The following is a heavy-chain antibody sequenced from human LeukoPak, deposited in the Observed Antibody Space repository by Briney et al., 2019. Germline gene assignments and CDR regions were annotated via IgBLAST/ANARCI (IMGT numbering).Heavy chain of an antibody. J-gene: IGHJ3*02. Sequence: GGSLRLSCAASGFTFSSYWMSWVRQAPGKGLEWVANIKQDGSEKYYVDSVKGRFTISRDNAKNSLYLQMNSLRAEDTAVYYCARDSIGDYYDSSGYYYAFDIWGQWTMVTVSS. CDR2: IKQDGSEK. CDR3: ARDSIGDYYDSSGYYYAFDI. D-gene: IGHD3-22*01. V-gene: IGHV3-7*01. CDR1: GFTFSSYW.